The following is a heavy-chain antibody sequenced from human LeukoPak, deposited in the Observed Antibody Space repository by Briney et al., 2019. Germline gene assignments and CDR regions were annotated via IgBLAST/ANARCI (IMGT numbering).Heavy chain of an antibody. CDR2: ISNDGGGT. CDR3: AKGSSGYFFDL. CDR1: GFIFNNYG. V-gene: IGHV3-23*01. Sequence: GGSLRLSCAASGFIFNNYGLIWVRQAPGKGLEWVSAISNDGGGTTYADFVQGRFTIFRDNSKNTLFLQMNSLRAEDTALYYCAKGSSGYFFDLWGQGTLVTVSS. D-gene: IGHD3-22*01. J-gene: IGHJ4*02.